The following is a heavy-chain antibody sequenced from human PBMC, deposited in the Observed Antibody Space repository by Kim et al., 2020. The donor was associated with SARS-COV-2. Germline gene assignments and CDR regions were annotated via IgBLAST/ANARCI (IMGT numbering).Heavy chain of an antibody. Sequence: SETLSLTCSVSNASINSYYWAWIRQPPGKGLEWVGHAYHSGSAYYNPSLKSRVTISVDVPNNRFSLNLSSVTAADTGVYYCARLYRVHVGAGYFDYWGQGILATVSS. V-gene: IGHV4-59*08. CDR2: AYHSGSA. J-gene: IGHJ4*02. CDR3: ARLYRVHVGAGYFDY. CDR1: NASINSYY. D-gene: IGHD2-15*01.